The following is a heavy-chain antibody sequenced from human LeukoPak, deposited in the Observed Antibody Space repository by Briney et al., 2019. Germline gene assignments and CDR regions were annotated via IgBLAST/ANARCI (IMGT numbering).Heavy chain of an antibody. CDR1: GYTLTELS. D-gene: IGHD3-22*01. CDR2: FDPEDGET. J-gene: IGHJ4*02. V-gene: IGHV1-24*01. CDR3: ATVLYDSSGYFDY. Sequence: ASVKVSCKVSGYTLTELSMHWVRQAPGKGLEWMGGFDPEDGETTYAQKFQGRVTMTEDTSTDTAYMELSSLRSEDTAVYYCATVLYDSSGYFDYWGQGTLVTVSS.